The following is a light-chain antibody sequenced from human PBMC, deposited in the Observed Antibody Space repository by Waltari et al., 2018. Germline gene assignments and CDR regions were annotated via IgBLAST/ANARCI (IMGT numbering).Light chain of an antibody. Sequence: EIVMTQSPANLSVSPGERATLSCRASQSVSSNLAWYQQKPGQAPRLLIYAASTRATGIPARFSGRGSGTEFTLTISSLQSEDFAVYYCQQYNNWPPGDTFGQGTKLEI. CDR1: QSVSSN. CDR3: QQYNNWPPGDT. J-gene: IGKJ2*01. V-gene: IGKV3-15*01. CDR2: AAS.